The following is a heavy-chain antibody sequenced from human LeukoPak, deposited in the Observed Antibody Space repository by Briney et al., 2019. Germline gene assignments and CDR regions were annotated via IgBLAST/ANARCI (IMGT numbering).Heavy chain of an antibody. CDR2: IKQDGSEK. V-gene: IGHV3-7*01. D-gene: IGHD3-22*01. J-gene: IGHJ3*01. CDR3: ARDYLLIHYDSSGYYRDAFDL. CDR1: GFTMSSYW. Sequence: GGSLRLSCAASGFTMSSYWMSWVRQAPGKGLEWVANIKQDGSEKYYVDSVKGRFTISRDNAKNSLYLQMNSLRAENTAVYYCARDYLLIHYDSSGYYRDAFDLWGQGTMVTVSS.